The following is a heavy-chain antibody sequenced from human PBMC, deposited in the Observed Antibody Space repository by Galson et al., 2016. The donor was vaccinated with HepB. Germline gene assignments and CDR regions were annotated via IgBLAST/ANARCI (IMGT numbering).Heavy chain of an antibody. J-gene: IGHJ1*01. CDR3: TRASFTGFGIIRGYFQH. CDR2: ISHDGSKE. V-gene: IGHV3-30*01. CDR1: GFTFNNYA. D-gene: IGHD3-3*01. Sequence: SLRLSCAGSGFTFNNYAIHWVRQTADKGLEWVAVISHDGSKEYYGDAVKGRFTISRDNSAATVYLQMNSLRSEDTAVYHCTRASFTGFGIIRGYFQHWGQGALVTVSS.